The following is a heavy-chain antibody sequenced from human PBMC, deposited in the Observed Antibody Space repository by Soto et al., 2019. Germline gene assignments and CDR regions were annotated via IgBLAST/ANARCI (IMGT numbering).Heavy chain of an antibody. J-gene: IGHJ6*02. D-gene: IGHD6-19*01. CDR1: GFTFSTYA. V-gene: IGHV3-23*01. CDR2: ISASGGST. CDR3: AKGRGPAVAGTPSYYGMDV. Sequence: GGSLRLSCASSGFTFSTYAMNLVRQAPGKGLEWVSGISASGGSTYYADSVKARFTISRDNSKNTLYLQMNSLRAGDTAVYYCAKGRGPAVAGTPSYYGMDVWGQGTTVTVSS.